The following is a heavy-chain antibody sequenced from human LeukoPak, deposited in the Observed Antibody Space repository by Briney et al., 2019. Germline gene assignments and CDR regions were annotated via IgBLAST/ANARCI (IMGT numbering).Heavy chain of an antibody. Sequence: SQTLSLICAVSGDSISSWGDSGRWSRQPPGKVLEWIWYIYRIGITYYNPSLQSRVIISVDGAKNQFALKLSSVTGPGTAVYYCARDNHVHYEGAFDYWGQGTLVTVSS. CDR3: ARDNHVHYEGAFDY. CDR1: GDSISSWGDS. CDR2: IYRIGIT. J-gene: IGHJ4*02. D-gene: IGHD4-17*01. V-gene: IGHV4-30-2*01.